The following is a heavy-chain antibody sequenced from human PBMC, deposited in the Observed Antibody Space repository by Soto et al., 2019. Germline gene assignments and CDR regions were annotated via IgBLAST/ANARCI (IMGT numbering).Heavy chain of an antibody. J-gene: IGHJ3*01. CDR3: ARPSGNNERAFDL. D-gene: IGHD1-26*01. CDR1: GFANY. CDR2: IFGGGRM. V-gene: IGHV3-53*01. Sequence: EAQVVESGGGLVQPGGSLRLSCATSGFANYLIWVRQAPGKGLECVSGIFGGGRMYYADPVKGRFITSKDNSNNMVYLQMNSLRAEDTAIYYCARPSGNNERAFDLWGRGTVVAVSS.